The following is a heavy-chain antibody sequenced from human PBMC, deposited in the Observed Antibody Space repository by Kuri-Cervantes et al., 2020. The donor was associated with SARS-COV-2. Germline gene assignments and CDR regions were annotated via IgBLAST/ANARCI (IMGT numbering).Heavy chain of an antibody. V-gene: IGHV3-33*08. Sequence: LSLTCVASGFTFSNYVIHWVRQAPGKGLEWVAVIWYDGENEYYAGSVKGRFTISRDNSKNTVSLHMNSLRAEDTAMYYCARGVANYYYMDVWGKGTTVTVSS. J-gene: IGHJ6*03. CDR1: GFTFSNYV. CDR2: IWYDGENE. CDR3: ARGVANYYYMDV. D-gene: IGHD2-8*01.